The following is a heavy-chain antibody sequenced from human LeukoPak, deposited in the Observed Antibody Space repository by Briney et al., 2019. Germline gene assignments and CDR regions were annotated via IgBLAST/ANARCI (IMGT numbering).Heavy chain of an antibody. CDR3: ARANALYCSSTSCLFDY. CDR2: INPNSGGT. CDR1: GYTFTDYY. J-gene: IGHJ4*02. D-gene: IGHD2-2*01. V-gene: IGHV1-2*02. Sequence: ASVKVSCTPSGYTFTDYYIHCVRQAPGQGLEWMAWINPNSGGTYYAQNFHDRITLTRDTSISTAYMELSRLRSDDTAIYYCARANALYCSSTSCLFDYWGQGTLVTVSS.